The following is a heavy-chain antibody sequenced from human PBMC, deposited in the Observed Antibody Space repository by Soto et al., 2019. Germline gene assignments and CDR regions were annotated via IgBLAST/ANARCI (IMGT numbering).Heavy chain of an antibody. CDR3: ASFSSTWHAVDY. J-gene: IGHJ4*02. CDR2: INSDGSST. V-gene: IGHV3-74*01. CDR1: GFTFSSYW. D-gene: IGHD6-13*01. Sequence: EVQLVESGGGLVQPGGSLRLSCAASGFTFSSYWMHWVRHAPGKGLVWVSRINSDGSSTSYADSVKGRFTISRDNAKNTLYLQMNSLRSEDTAVYYCASFSSTWHAVDYWGQGTLVTVSS.